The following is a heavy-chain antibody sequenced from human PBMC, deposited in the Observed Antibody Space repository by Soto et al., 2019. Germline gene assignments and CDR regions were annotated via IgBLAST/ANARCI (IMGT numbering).Heavy chain of an antibody. CDR1: GFTFSNYG. V-gene: IGHV3-30*18. CDR2: ISYNGSDK. D-gene: IGHD4-17*01. J-gene: IGHJ4*02. CDR3: AKDHLTTTVTTVGY. Sequence: QVQLVESGGGVVQPGRSLRLSCAASGFTFSNYGMHWVRQAPGKGLEWVAVISYNGSDKYYADTVKGRFTISRDNSKNQLYLQMDSLKAEDMAVYYCAKDHLTTTVTTVGYWGQGTLVTVSS.